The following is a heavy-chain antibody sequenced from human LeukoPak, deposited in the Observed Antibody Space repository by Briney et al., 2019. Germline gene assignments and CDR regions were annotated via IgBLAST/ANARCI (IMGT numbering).Heavy chain of an antibody. Sequence: KPSETLSLTCPVSGYSISSGYYWGWLRQPPGTGLEWIGSIYHSGSTYYNPSLKSRVTIPVDTSKNQFSLKLSAVTAADTAVYYCARVVASPHYYYMDVWGKGTTVTVSS. CDR3: ARVVASPHYYYMDV. J-gene: IGHJ6*03. CDR1: GYSISSGYY. CDR2: IYHSGST. V-gene: IGHV4-38-2*02.